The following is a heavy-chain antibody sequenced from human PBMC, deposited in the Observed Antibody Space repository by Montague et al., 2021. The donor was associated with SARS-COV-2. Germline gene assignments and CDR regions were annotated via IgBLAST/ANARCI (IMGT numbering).Heavy chain of an antibody. CDR3: ARHRANAGSFDI. Sequence: SETLSLTCTVSGGSITVSRYDWGWIRRPPGKGLEWIGSVHYTGTTSYDAFLKSRLIISVDTSENQFSLKMTSVTASDTAVYYCARHRANAGSFDIWGQGTMVTVSS. V-gene: IGHV4-39*01. CDR2: VHYTGTT. CDR1: GGSITVSRYD. D-gene: IGHD1-1*01. J-gene: IGHJ3*02.